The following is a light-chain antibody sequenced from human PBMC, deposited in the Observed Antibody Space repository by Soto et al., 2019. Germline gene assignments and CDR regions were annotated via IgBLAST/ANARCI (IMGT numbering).Light chain of an antibody. V-gene: IGKV3D-15*01. CDR3: YQHNKWPQS. Sequence: EVVMTQSPATLSVSPGERVTLSCRASQTVSSDLAWFQQRPGQTPRLLIYDASTRATGVAARFSGSGSGTEFTLTITSLQSEDVAVYYCYQHNKWPQSFGQGTKLEIK. J-gene: IGKJ2*03. CDR1: QTVSSD. CDR2: DAS.